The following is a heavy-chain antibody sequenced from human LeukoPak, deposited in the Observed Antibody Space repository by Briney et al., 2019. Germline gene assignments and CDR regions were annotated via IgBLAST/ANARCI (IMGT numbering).Heavy chain of an antibody. Sequence: HPGGSLRLSCAASGFTFNSYGMHWVRQAPGKGLEWVAVISYDGRNKYYADSVKGRFTISRDTSKSTLYLQMNSLRAEDTAVYFCAKDLATVTTVYYYYGMDVWGQGATVTVSS. V-gene: IGHV3-30*18. J-gene: IGHJ6*02. CDR1: GFTFNSYG. D-gene: IGHD4-17*01. CDR2: ISYDGRNK. CDR3: AKDLATVTTVYYYYGMDV.